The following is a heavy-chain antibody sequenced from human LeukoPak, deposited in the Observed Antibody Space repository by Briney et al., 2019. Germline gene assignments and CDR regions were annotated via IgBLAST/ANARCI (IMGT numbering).Heavy chain of an antibody. Sequence: ASVKVSCKASGYTFTSYGISWVRQALGQGLEWMGWISAYNGNTNYAQKLQGRVTMTTDTSTSTAYMELRSLRSDDTAVYYCARDLVPAAMKYFQHWGQGTLVTVSS. V-gene: IGHV1-18*01. D-gene: IGHD2-2*01. CDR2: ISAYNGNT. J-gene: IGHJ1*01. CDR1: GYTFTSYG. CDR3: ARDLVPAAMKYFQH.